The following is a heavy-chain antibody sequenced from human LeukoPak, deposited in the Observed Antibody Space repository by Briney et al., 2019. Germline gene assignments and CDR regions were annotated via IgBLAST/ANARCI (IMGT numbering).Heavy chain of an antibody. CDR2: ISGSGGST. D-gene: IGHD3-22*01. CDR1: GFTFSSYA. CDR3: ARDRKRITMIVVMYYFDY. Sequence: GGSLRLSCAASGFTFSSYAMSWVRQAPGKGLEWVSAISGSGGSTYYADSVKGRFTISRDNSKNTLYLQMNSLRAEDTAVYYCARDRKRITMIVVMYYFDYWGQGTLVTVSS. V-gene: IGHV3-23*01. J-gene: IGHJ4*02.